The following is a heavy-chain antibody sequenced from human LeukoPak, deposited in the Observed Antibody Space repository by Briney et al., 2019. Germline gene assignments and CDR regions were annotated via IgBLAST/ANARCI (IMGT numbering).Heavy chain of an antibody. D-gene: IGHD3-16*01. CDR2: IYSGGST. CDR1: GFTVSSTY. J-gene: IGHJ5*01. CDR3: ARVPTNYVAS. Sequence: GGSLRLSCAASGFTVSSTYMSWVRQVPGKGLEWVSVIYSGGSTYYADSVKGRFTISRDNSKNTLYLQMNSLRAEDTAVYYCARVPTNYVASWGQGTLVTVSS. V-gene: IGHV3-53*01.